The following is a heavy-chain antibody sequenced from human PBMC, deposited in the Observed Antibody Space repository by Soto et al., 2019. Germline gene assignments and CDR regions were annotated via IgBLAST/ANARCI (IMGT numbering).Heavy chain of an antibody. V-gene: IGHV1-18*01. Sequence: GASVKVSCKASGYTFITYGITWVRQAPGQGLEWMGWISAYNGNTNHAQKLQGRVTMTTDTSTSTAYMELRSLRSDDTAVYYCARDRAGYLDAFDNWGQGTMVTVSS. CDR1: GYTFITYG. D-gene: IGHD6-25*01. CDR3: ARDRAGYLDAFDN. J-gene: IGHJ3*02. CDR2: ISAYNGNT.